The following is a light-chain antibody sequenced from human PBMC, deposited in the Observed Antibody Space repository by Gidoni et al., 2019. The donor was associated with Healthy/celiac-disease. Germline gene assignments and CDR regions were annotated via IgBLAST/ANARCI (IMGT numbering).Light chain of an antibody. J-gene: IGLJ2*01. CDR2: EVS. Sequence: QSALTQPASVSWSPGPSITISCTGTSSDVGSYNLVSWYQQHPGKAPKLMIYEVSKRPSGVSNRFSGSKSGNTASLTISGLQAEDEADYYCCSYAGSSTLVVFGGGTKLTVL. V-gene: IGLV2-23*02. CDR3: CSYAGSSTLVV. CDR1: SSDVGSYNL.